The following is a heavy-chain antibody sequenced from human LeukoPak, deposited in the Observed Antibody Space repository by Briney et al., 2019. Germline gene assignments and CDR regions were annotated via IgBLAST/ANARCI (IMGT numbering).Heavy chain of an antibody. CDR1: GFTFSSYW. D-gene: IGHD3-10*01. CDR2: INSDGSST. CDR3: ARGGWFREQGPDY. V-gene: IGHV3-74*01. Sequence: PGGSLRLSCAASGFTFSSYWMHWVRQAPRKGLVWVSRINSDGSSTSYADSVRGRFTISRDNAKNTLYLQMNSLRAEDTAVYYCARGGWFREQGPDYWGQGTLVTVSS. J-gene: IGHJ4*02.